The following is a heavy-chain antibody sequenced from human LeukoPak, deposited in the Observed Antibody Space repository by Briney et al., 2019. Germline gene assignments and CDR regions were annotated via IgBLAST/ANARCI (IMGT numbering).Heavy chain of an antibody. J-gene: IGHJ6*02. CDR3: AGNYYDSSGYPHYYYYGMDV. Sequence: PSETLSLTCTVSGGSISSYYWSWIRQPPGKGLEWIGYIYYSGSTNYNPSLKSRVTISVDTSKNQFSLKLSPVTAADTAVYYCAGNYYDSSGYPHYYYYGMDVWGQGTTVTVSS. CDR2: IYYSGST. D-gene: IGHD3-22*01. V-gene: IGHV4-59*12. CDR1: GGSISSYY.